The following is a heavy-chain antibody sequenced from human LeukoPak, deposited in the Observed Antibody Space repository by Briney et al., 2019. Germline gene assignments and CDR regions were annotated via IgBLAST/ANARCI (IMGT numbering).Heavy chain of an antibody. V-gene: IGHV4-34*01. CDR2: INHSGST. D-gene: IGHD3-16*02. J-gene: IGHJ4*02. CDR3: ARAAVGFYVWGSYRYTYYFDY. Sequence: SETLSLTCAVYGGSFSGYYWSWIRQPPGKGLEWIGEINHSGSTNYNPSLKSRVTISVDTSKNQFSLKLSSVTAADTAVYYCARAAVGFYVWGSYRYTYYFDYWGQGTLVTVSS. CDR1: GGSFSGYY.